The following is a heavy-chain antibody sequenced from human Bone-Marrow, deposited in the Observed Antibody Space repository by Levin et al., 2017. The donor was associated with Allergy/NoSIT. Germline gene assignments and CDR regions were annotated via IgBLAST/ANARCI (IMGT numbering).Heavy chain of an antibody. D-gene: IGHD3-9*01. J-gene: IGHJ6*02. CDR1: GFNFSTYN. Sequence: SCAGSGFNFSTYNMNWVRQAPGKALEWVSSINSGSTDIYYADSLKGRFTISRDNAENSLYLQMNGLRAGDTAVYYCARDRTYGILRNYGMDVWGQGTTVTVSS. V-gene: IGHV3-21*01. CDR2: INSGSTDI. CDR3: ARDRTYGILRNYGMDV.